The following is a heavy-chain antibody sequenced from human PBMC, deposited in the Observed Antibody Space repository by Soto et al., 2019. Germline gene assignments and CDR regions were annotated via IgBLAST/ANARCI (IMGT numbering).Heavy chain of an antibody. CDR1: GFTFSSYA. Sequence: EVQLLESGGGLVQPGGSLRLSCAASGFTFSSYAMSWVRLAPGKGLEWVSTISGSGGSTYYADSVKGRFTISRDNSKNTLYLQMNSLRAEDTAVYYCAKDLHPIQLWIKPIFDYWGQGTLVTVSS. V-gene: IGHV3-23*01. J-gene: IGHJ4*02. CDR2: ISGSGGST. CDR3: AKDLHPIQLWIKPIFDY. D-gene: IGHD5-18*01.